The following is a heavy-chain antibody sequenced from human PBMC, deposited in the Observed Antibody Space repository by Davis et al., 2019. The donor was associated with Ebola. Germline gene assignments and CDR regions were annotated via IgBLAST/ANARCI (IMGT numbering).Heavy chain of an antibody. Sequence: PSETLSLTCAVYGGSSSGYYWSWIRQPPGKGLEWIGEINHSGSTNYNPSLKSRVTISVDTSKNQFSLKLSSVTAADTAVYYCARGGYYMDVWGKGTTVTVSS. CDR2: INHSGST. CDR3: ARGGYYMDV. V-gene: IGHV4-34*01. J-gene: IGHJ6*03. CDR1: GGSSSGYY.